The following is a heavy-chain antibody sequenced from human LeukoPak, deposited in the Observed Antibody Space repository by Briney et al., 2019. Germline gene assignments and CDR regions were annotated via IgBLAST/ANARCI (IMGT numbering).Heavy chain of an antibody. V-gene: IGHV4-59*01. CDR1: GGSFSGYY. J-gene: IGHJ4*02. D-gene: IGHD4-17*01. CDR3: ARATGYGDYDY. CDR2: IYYSGST. Sequence: SETLSLTCAVYGGSFSGYYWSWIRQPPGKGLEWIGYIYYSGSTNYNPSLKSRVTISVDTSKNQFSLKLSSVTAADTAVYYCARATGYGDYDYWGQGTLVTVSS.